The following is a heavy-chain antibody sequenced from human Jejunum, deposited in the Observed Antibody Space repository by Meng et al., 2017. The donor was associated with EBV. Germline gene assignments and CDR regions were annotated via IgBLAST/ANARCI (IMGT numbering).Heavy chain of an antibody. CDR2: SKGKASGETT. CDR1: GCFFGDAG. Sequence: EVELVESGEGWVRAGGSLTFSLVASGCFFGDAGINWVRQVPGKGLEWVGLSKGKASGETTAYAAFVKGRFTFSRDDSKNTVYLQMNSLKTEDTAVYYCTTDPGWPGGDYWGQGTLVTVSS. J-gene: IGHJ4*02. V-gene: IGHV3-15*01. CDR3: TTDPGWPGGDY. D-gene: IGHD1-26*01.